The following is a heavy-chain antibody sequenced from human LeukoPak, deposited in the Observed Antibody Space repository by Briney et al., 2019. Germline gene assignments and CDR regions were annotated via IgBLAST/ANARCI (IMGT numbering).Heavy chain of an antibody. CDR3: AKSSIFYDSSGYYVGEKYYFDY. J-gene: IGHJ4*02. CDR2: ISGSGTTT. D-gene: IGHD3-22*01. CDR1: GFTFSSYG. V-gene: IGHV3-23*01. Sequence: GGSLRLSCAASGFTFSSYGMSWVRQAPGKGLEWVSGISGSGTTTYYADSVEGRFTISRDNSKNTLFLQMNSLRADDTAVYYCAKSSIFYDSSGYYVGEKYYFDYWGQGTLVTVSS.